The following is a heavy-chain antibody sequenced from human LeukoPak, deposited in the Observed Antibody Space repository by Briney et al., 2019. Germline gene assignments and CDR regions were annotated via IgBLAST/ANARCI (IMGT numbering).Heavy chain of an antibody. Sequence: SETLSLTRAVYGGSFSGYYWSWIRQPPGKGLEWIGEINHSGSTNYNPSLKSRVTISVDTSKNQFSLKLSSVTAADTAVYYCARSSSRGYDYWGQGTLVTVSS. CDR3: ARSSSRGYDY. CDR1: GGSFSGYY. V-gene: IGHV4-34*01. CDR2: INHSGST. J-gene: IGHJ4*02. D-gene: IGHD6-6*01.